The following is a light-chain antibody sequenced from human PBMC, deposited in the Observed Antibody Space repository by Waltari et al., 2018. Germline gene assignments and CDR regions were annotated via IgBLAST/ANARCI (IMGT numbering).Light chain of an antibody. V-gene: IGKV3-20*01. CDR1: QSVSKY. J-gene: IGKJ1*01. CDR3: QKYVSLPAT. Sequence: EIVLTHSPGTLSFSPGEIAPHSCRASQSVSKYLAWYQQKPGQAPRHLIYDASTRATGIPDRFSGSGSGTDFSLTISRLEPEDFAVYYCQKYVSLPATFGQGTKVEIK. CDR2: DAS.